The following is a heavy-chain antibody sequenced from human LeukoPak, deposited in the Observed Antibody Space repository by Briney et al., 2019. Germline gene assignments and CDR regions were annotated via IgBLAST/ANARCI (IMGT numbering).Heavy chain of an antibody. CDR1: GFTFSSYA. CDR3: AKPPGGNSVYYYYYMDV. J-gene: IGHJ6*03. Sequence: AGGSLRLSCAASGFTFSSYAMHWVRQAPGKGLEWVAVISYDGSNKYYADSVKGRFTISRDNSKNTLYLQMNSLRAEDTAVYYCAKPPGGNSVYYYYYMDVWGKGTTVTVSS. D-gene: IGHD4-23*01. CDR2: ISYDGSNK. V-gene: IGHV3-30*04.